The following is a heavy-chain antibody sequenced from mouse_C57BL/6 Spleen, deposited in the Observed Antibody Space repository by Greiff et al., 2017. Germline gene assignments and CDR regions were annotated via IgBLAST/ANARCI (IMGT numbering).Heavy chain of an antibody. Sequence: QVHVKQPGAELVKPGASVKLSCKASGYTFTSYWMHWVKQRPGQGLEWIGMIHPNSGSTNYNEKFKSKATLTVDKSSSTAYMQLSSLTSEDSAVYYCARRSDGYYSYFDYWGQGTTLTVSS. CDR3: ARRSDGYYSYFDY. CDR2: IHPNSGST. V-gene: IGHV1-64*01. J-gene: IGHJ2*01. D-gene: IGHD2-3*01. CDR1: GYTFTSYW.